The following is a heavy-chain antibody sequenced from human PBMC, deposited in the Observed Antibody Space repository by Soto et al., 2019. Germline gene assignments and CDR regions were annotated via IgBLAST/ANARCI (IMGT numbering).Heavy chain of an antibody. V-gene: IGHV3-23*01. CDR1: GFTFSSYA. J-gene: IGHJ4*02. D-gene: IGHD6-19*01. Sequence: CAASGFTFSSYAMSWVRQAPGKGLEWVSAISGSGGSTYYADSVKGRFTISRDNSKNTLYLQMNSLRAEDTAVYYCARRSSGWYFDYWGQGTLVTVSS. CDR2: ISGSGGST. CDR3: ARRSSGWYFDY.